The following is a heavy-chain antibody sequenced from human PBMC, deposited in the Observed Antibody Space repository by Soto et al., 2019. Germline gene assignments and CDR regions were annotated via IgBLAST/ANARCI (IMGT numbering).Heavy chain of an antibody. Sequence: EVQLVESGGGLVQPGGSLRLSCAASGFTFSSYEMNWVRQATGKGLEWVSYISSSGRTIYYADSVKGRFTIPRDNTKNSLYLQMNSLRAEDTAVYYWARSWYNLNDGARGYFDYWGQGPLVTVSS. V-gene: IGHV3-48*03. J-gene: IGHJ4*02. CDR2: ISSSGRTI. D-gene: IGHD1-20*01. CDR3: ARSWYNLNDGARGYFDY. CDR1: GFTFSSYE.